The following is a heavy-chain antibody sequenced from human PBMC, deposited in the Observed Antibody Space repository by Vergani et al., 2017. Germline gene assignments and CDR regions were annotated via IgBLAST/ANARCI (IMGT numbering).Heavy chain of an antibody. Sequence: EVQLLESGGGLVQPGGSLRLSCAASGFTFSSYAMSWVRQAPGKGLEWVSAISGSGGSTYYADSVKGRFTISRDNSKNTLYLQMNSLRAEDTAVYYCARDRGTAPVGDNWFDPWGQGTLVTVSS. CDR3: ARDRGTAPVGDNWFDP. CDR2: ISGSGGST. J-gene: IGHJ5*02. CDR1: GFTFSSYA. D-gene: IGHD3-10*01. V-gene: IGHV3-23*01.